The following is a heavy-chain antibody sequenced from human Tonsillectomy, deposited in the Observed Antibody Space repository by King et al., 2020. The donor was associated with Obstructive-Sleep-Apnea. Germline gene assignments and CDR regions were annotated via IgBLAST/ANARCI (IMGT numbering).Heavy chain of an antibody. V-gene: IGHV3-30*02. D-gene: IGHD6-13*01. CDR1: GFTFSSYG. CDR3: APSYSSSWYGEVY. CDR2: IRYDGSNK. Sequence: VQLVESGGGVVQPGGSLRLSCAASGFTFSSYGMHWVRQAPGKGLEWVAFIRYDGSNKYYADSVKGRFTISRDNSKNTLYLQMNSLRAEETAVYYCAPSYSSSWYGEVYWGQGTLVTVSS. J-gene: IGHJ4*02.